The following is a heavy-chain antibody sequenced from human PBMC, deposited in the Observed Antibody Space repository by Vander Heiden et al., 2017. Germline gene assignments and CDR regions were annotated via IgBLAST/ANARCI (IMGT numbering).Heavy chain of an antibody. Sequence: QVQLQQSGPGLVKPSQTLSLTCAISGDSVPSNSAAWNWIRQSPSRGLEWLGRTYYRSKWYNDYAVSVKSRITINPDTSKNHFSLQLNSVTPEDTVYYCASAYYYGSGSSLLFDYWGQGTLVTVSS. V-gene: IGHV6-1*01. CDR2: TYYRSKWYN. J-gene: IGHJ4*02. CDR3: ASAYYYGSGSSLLFDY. D-gene: IGHD3-10*01. CDR1: GDSVPSNSAA.